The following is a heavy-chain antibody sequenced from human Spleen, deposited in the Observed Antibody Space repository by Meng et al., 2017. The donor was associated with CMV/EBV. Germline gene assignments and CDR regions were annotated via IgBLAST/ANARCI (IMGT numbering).Heavy chain of an antibody. Sequence: GGSFSGYYGSWLRQPPGKGLEWMGEINHSGSTNYNPSLKSRVTISVDTSKNQFSLKLSSVTAADTAVYYCARIAYCGGDCYSGGADYWGQGTLVTVSS. J-gene: IGHJ4*02. D-gene: IGHD2-21*01. CDR2: INHSGST. V-gene: IGHV4-34*01. CDR1: GGSFSGYY. CDR3: ARIAYCGGDCYSGGADY.